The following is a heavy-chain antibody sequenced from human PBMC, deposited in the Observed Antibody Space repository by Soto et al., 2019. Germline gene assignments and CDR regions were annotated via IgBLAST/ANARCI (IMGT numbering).Heavy chain of an antibody. CDR1: GYTFTTYD. V-gene: IGHV1-18*01. CDR2: ISTYNGNT. J-gene: IGHJ6*02. Sequence: ASVKVSCKASGYTFTTYDISWVRQAPGQGLEWMGRISTYNGNTNYPQSLQGRLTMTTDTSTTTAYMELRNLRSDDTAVYYCARDPYHVLLVNAPHLYVMDVWGQGTTV. D-gene: IGHD2-8*01. CDR3: ARDPYHVLLVNAPHLYVMDV.